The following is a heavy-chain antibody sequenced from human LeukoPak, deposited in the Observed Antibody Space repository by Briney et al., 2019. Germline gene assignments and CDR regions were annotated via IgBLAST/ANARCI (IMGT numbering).Heavy chain of an antibody. CDR1: GFTFNSYA. CDR3: AKTLFGSSSSFFDY. V-gene: IGHV3-23*01. D-gene: IGHD6-6*01. J-gene: IGHJ4*02. CDR2: IAGSGGST. Sequence: GGSLRLSCAASGFTFNSYAMNWVRRAPGKGLEWVSGIAGSGGSTYYADSVKGRFTISRDNSEHTLYLRMNSLRAEDTAVYYCAKTLFGSSSSFFDYWGQGTLVTVSS.